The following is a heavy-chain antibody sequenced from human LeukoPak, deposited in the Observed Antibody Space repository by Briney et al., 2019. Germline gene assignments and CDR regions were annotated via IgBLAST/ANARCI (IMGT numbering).Heavy chain of an antibody. CDR3: AKDGTSGRYIDY. J-gene: IGHJ4*02. Sequence: GGSLRLSCAASGFTFNSYAMTWVRQAPGRGLEWVSGISGSDDNTYYADSVKGRFTISRDNSKNTLYLQMNSPRAEDTAVYYCAKDGTSGRYIDYWGQGTLVTVSS. CDR1: GFTFNSYA. D-gene: IGHD1-26*01. V-gene: IGHV3-23*01. CDR2: ISGSDDNT.